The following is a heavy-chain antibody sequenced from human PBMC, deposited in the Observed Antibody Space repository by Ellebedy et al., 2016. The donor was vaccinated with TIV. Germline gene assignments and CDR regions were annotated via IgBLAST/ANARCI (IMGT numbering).Heavy chain of an antibody. D-gene: IGHD1-26*01. Sequence: SETLSLXXAVYGGSFSGYYWSWIRQPPGKGLEWIGSIYYSGSTYYNPSLKSRVTISVDTSKNQFSLKLSSVTAADTAVYYCARHIPARIGYYVPPDFDYWGQGTLVTVSS. V-gene: IGHV4-34*01. J-gene: IGHJ4*02. CDR2: IYYSGST. CDR1: GGSFSGYY. CDR3: ARHIPARIGYYVPPDFDY.